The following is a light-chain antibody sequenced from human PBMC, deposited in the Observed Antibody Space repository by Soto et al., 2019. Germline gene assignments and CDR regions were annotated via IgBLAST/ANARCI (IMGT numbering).Light chain of an antibody. J-gene: IGKJ1*01. Sequence: EIVMTQSPATLSVYPGERATLSCRASQSVSGNLAWYQQKPGQAPRLLIYGASTRATGIPARFSGSGSGTESTLTISSLQSEDFAVYYCQQYNNWPPSFGQGTKVEIK. CDR3: QQYNNWPPS. CDR1: QSVSGN. CDR2: GAS. V-gene: IGKV3-15*01.